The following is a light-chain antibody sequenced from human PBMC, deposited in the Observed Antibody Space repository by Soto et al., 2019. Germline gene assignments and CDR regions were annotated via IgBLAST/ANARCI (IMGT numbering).Light chain of an antibody. Sequence: DIQMTQSPSSLSASVGDRVTITCRASQGIRDALGWYQQKPGKAPKRLIYAASSLQSGVPSRFSGSGSGTELTLASRSLQPEDFSNYYCLQHNSYPPTFGQGTKVEIK. V-gene: IGKV1-17*01. CDR3: LQHNSYPPT. CDR2: AAS. J-gene: IGKJ1*01. CDR1: QGIRDA.